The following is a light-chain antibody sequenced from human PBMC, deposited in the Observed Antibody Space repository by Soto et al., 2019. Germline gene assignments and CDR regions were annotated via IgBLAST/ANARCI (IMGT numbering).Light chain of an antibody. J-gene: IGKJ1*01. Sequence: EIVLTQSPGTLSLSPGERVTLSCGASQSVPANYLAWYQQKPGQAPRLLIYGASNRATDIPDRFSGSGSGTDFTLTVSRLEPEDFPVYYCLQYGTPWWTFGQGARVEIK. CDR1: QSVPANY. V-gene: IGKV3-20*01. CDR3: LQYGTPWWT. CDR2: GAS.